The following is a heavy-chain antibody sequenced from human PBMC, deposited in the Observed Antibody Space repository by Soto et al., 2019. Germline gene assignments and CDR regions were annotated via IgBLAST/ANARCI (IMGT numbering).Heavy chain of an antibody. CDR1: GYDFSSYG. V-gene: IGHV1-18*04. J-gene: IGHJ4*02. CDR3: VRDPQRNDY. Sequence: QVQLVQSGAEVKNPGASVKVSCKASGYDFSSYGISCVLHAPGLGPEWMGWISAYNGNRDYAQQFQRRVTMTSDTSRTTAYMELRSRRSDDTAVYYCVRDPQRNDYWGKGTLVNVSS. CDR2: ISAYNGNR. D-gene: IGHD2-2*01.